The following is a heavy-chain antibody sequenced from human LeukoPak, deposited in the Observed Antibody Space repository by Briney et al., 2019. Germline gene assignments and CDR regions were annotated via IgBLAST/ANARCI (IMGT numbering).Heavy chain of an antibody. CDR2: IYPGDSDT. J-gene: IGHJ4*02. Sequence: VESPKPYIKGSGYIFTSYCIGWVRQMPGKGLEWMGIIYPGDSDTRYSPSFQGQVTISADQSICTAYLQWSSLKASDSAMYYCVRQGVGATFDYWGQAWLATVSS. CDR3: VRQGVGATFDY. CDR1: GYIFTSYC. V-gene: IGHV5-51*01. D-gene: IGHD5-12*01.